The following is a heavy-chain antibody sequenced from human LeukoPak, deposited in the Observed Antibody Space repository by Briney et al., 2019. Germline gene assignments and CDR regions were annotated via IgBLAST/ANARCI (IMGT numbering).Heavy chain of an antibody. CDR1: GYTFTGCY. J-gene: IGHJ4*02. Sequence: GASVKVSCKASGYTFTGCYMHWVRQAPGQGLEWMGWINPNSGGTNYAQKFQGRVTMTRDTSISTAYMELSRLRSDDTAVYYCARDRSSSWALDYWGQGTLVTVSS. V-gene: IGHV1-2*02. CDR2: INPNSGGT. CDR3: ARDRSSSWALDY. D-gene: IGHD6-13*01.